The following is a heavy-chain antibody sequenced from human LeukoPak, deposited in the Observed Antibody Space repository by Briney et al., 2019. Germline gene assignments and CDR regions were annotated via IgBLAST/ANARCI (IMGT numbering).Heavy chain of an antibody. Sequence: ASVKVSCKASGYTFTTYGISWVRQAPGQGLEWMGWVSPYNGKTNYAQKLQGRVTMTTDPSTSTAYMELRSLRSDDTAVYYCARDASYYDSSGYGKFDYWGQGTLVTVSS. D-gene: IGHD3-22*01. CDR2: VSPYNGKT. CDR3: ARDASYYDSSGYGKFDY. J-gene: IGHJ4*02. V-gene: IGHV1-18*01. CDR1: GYTFTTYG.